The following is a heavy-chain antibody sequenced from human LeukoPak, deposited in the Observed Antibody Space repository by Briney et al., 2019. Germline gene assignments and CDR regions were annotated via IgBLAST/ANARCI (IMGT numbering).Heavy chain of an antibody. CDR3: ARRPRGVIIKTWFDS. V-gene: IGHV4-34*01. CDR2: INHSGSA. CDR1: DGSFSGSY. J-gene: IGHJ5*01. Sequence: SGTLSLTCAVYDGSFSGSYCTWIRQPPGKGLEWIGEINHSGSANYNPSLKSRVTILLDTSKNQFSLNLSSVTAADTAVYYCARRPRGVIIKTWFDSWGQGTLVTVSS. D-gene: IGHD3-10*01.